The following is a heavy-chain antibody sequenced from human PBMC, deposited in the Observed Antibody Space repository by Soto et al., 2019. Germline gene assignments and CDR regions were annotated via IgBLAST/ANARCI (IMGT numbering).Heavy chain of an antibody. V-gene: IGHV1-24*01. CDR1: GYTLTELS. CDR3: ATGGYKDIVVVVPEGYYYGMDV. D-gene: IGHD2-15*01. J-gene: IGHJ6*02. CDR2: FDPEDGET. Sequence: GASVKVSCKVSGYTLTELSMHWVRQAPGKGLEWKGGFDPEDGETIYAQKFQGRVTMTEDTSTDTAYMEPSSLRSEDTAVYYCATGGYKDIVVVVPEGYYYGMDVWGQGTTVTVSS.